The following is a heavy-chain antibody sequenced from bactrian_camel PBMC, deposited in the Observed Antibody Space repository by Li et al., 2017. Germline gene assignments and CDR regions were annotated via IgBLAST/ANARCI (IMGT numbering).Heavy chain of an antibody. Sequence: HVQLVESGGGSVQEGTSPTLSCAPPGIPYSRDCMAWFRQAPGKEREGVAAIDTDGATSYRNSVKGRFTISQDNAKTTLYLQMNGLRPDDTAMYYRAAEPAVFGYCGSDYYPSNGHWGQGTQVTVS. CDR3: AAEPAVFGYCGSDYYPSNGH. J-gene: IGHJ4*01. D-gene: IGHD2*01. V-gene: IGHV3S55*01. CDR1: GIPYSRDC. CDR2: IDTDGAT.